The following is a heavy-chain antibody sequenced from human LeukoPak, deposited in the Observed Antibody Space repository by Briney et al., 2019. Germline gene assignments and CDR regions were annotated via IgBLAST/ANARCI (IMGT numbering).Heavy chain of an antibody. J-gene: IGHJ3*02. D-gene: IGHD3-9*01. Sequence: ASVKVSCKASGYTFTGYYMYWVRQAPGQGPEWMGWINPNSGGTNYVQKFQGRVTMTRDTSISTASMELNRLGSDDTAVYYCARSRYYDILTGYYSSAFDIWGQGTMVTVSS. CDR3: ARSRYYDILTGYYSSAFDI. V-gene: IGHV1-2*02. CDR2: INPNSGGT. CDR1: GYTFTGYY.